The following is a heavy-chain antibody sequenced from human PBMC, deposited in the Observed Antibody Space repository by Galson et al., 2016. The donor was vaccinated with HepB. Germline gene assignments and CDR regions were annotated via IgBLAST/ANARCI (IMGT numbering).Heavy chain of an antibody. J-gene: IGHJ5*02. CDR1: GFTFSTQS. V-gene: IGHV3-21*01. D-gene: IGHD1-1*01. Sequence: SLRLSCAATGFTFSTQSMNWVRQAPGQGLEWVSSITSTSSAISYADSVEGRFTISRDNSKNSLYLQMNSLRAEDTAVYYCSPLPWKSGSEDPWGQGTVVTVSS. CDR3: SPLPWKSGSEDP. CDR2: ITSTSSAI.